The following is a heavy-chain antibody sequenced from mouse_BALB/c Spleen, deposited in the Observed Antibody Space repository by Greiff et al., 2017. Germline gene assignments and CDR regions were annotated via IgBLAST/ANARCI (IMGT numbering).Heavy chain of an antibody. V-gene: IGHV2-6-7*01. D-gene: IGHD2-3*01. CDR3: ARGIYDGYYGFAY. Sequence: VQLVESGPGLVAPSQSLSITCTVSGFSLTGYGVNWVRQPPGKGLEWLGMIWGDGSTDYNSALKSRLSISKDNSKSQVFLKMNSLQTDDTARYYCARGIYDGYYGFAYWGQGTLVTVSA. J-gene: IGHJ3*01. CDR1: GFSLTGYG. CDR2: IWGDGST.